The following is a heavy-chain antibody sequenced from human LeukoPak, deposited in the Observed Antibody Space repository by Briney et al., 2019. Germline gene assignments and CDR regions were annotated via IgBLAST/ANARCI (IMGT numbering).Heavy chain of an antibody. CDR2: ISSSSSYI. D-gene: IGHD2-2*01. J-gene: IGHJ4*02. V-gene: IGHV3-21*04. CDR1: GFTFSSYN. CDR3: AKAFCSSTSCQGDY. Sequence: GGSLRHSCAASGFTFSSYNMNWVRQAPGKGLESVSSISSSSSYIYYADSVKGRFTISRDNAKNSLYLQMNSLRAEDMALYYCAKAFCSSTSCQGDYWGQGTLVTVSS.